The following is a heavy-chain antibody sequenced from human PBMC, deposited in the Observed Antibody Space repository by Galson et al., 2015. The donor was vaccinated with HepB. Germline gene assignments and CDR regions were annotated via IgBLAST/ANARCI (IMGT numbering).Heavy chain of an antibody. Sequence: SVKVSCKASGGTFSSYAISWVRQAPGQGLEWMGRIIPILGIANYAQKFQGRVTITADKSTSTAYMELSSLRSEDTAVYYCAREPIAVAVPDYYCYYGMDVWGQGTTVTVSS. D-gene: IGHD6-19*01. CDR1: GGTFSSYA. J-gene: IGHJ6*02. CDR3: AREPIAVAVPDYYCYYGMDV. V-gene: IGHV1-69*04. CDR2: IIPILGIA.